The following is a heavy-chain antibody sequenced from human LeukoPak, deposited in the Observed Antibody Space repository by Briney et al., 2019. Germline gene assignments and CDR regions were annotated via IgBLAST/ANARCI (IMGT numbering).Heavy chain of an antibody. CDR2: IYTSGST. CDR3: ARGVAGNSGGYYFDY. Sequence: PSETLSLTCTVSGGSISSGSYYWSWIRQPAGKGLEWIGRIYTSGSTNYNPSLESRITISVDTSKNQFSLKLSSVTAADTAVYYCARGVAGNSGGYYFDYWGQGTLVTVSS. V-gene: IGHV4-61*02. J-gene: IGHJ4*02. D-gene: IGHD4-23*01. CDR1: GGSISSGSYY.